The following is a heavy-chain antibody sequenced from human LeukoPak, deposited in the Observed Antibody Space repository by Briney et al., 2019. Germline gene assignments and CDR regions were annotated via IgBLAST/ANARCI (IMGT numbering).Heavy chain of an antibody. Sequence: GASVKVSCKASGYTFTSYGISWVRQAPGQGLEWMGWISAYNGNTNYAQKLQGRVTMTTDTSTSTAYMELRSLRSDDTAVYYCAREYCSSTSCKPYYYYGMDVWGQGTTVTVSS. V-gene: IGHV1-18*01. CDR3: AREYCSSTSCKPYYYYGMDV. D-gene: IGHD2-2*01. J-gene: IGHJ6*02. CDR1: GYTFTSYG. CDR2: ISAYNGNT.